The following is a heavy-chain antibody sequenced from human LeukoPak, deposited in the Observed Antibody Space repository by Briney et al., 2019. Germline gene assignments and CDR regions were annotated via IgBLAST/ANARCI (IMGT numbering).Heavy chain of an antibody. Sequence: GGSLRLSCAASGFSFSSYAMSWVRQAPGKGLEWVSAISGRGGSTYNADSVKGRFTISRDNSKNTRYLQMNSLRAEDTAVYYCAKGHDILTGRHFDYWGQGTLVTVSS. CDR2: ISGRGGST. D-gene: IGHD3-9*01. CDR3: AKGHDILTGRHFDY. CDR1: GFSFSSYA. J-gene: IGHJ4*02. V-gene: IGHV3-23*01.